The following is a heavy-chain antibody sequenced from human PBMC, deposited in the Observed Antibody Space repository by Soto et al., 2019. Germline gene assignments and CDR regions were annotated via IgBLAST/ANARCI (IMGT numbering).Heavy chain of an antibody. CDR3: AKDSGDY. CDR2: ISYDGSNK. V-gene: IGHV3-30*18. Sequence: GGSLRLCCAASGFTFSSYGMHWVRQAPGKGLEWVAVISYDGSNKYYADSVKGRFTISRDNSKNTLYLQMNSLRAEDTAVYYCAKDSGDYWGQGTLVTVSS. J-gene: IGHJ4*02. CDR1: GFTFSSYG.